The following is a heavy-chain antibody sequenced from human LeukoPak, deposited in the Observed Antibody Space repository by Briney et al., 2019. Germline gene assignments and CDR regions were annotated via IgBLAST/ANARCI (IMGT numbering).Heavy chain of an antibody. J-gene: IGHJ4*02. D-gene: IGHD2-15*01. V-gene: IGHV3-23*01. CDR2: ISGSGGST. Sequence: GGSLRLSCAASGFTLSSYAMSWVRQAPGKGLEWVSAISGSGGSTYYADSVKGRFTISRDNSKNTLYLQMNSLRAEDTAVYYCAKDDAPLVVGATLYYFDYWGQGTLVTVSS. CDR1: GFTLSSYA. CDR3: AKDDAPLVVGATLYYFDY.